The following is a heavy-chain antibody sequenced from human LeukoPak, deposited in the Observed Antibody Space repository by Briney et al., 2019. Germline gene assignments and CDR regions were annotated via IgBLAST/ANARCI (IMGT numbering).Heavy chain of an antibody. Sequence: PGGSLRLSCAASGFTFDDYGMSWVRQAPGKGLEWVSGINWNGGSTGYADSVKGRFTISRDNAKNSLYLQMNSLRAEDTALYYCPRDQGIAVALYYYYYYMDVWGKGTTVTVSS. CDR1: GFTFDDYG. V-gene: IGHV3-20*04. CDR3: PRDQGIAVALYYYYYYMDV. D-gene: IGHD6-19*01. CDR2: INWNGGST. J-gene: IGHJ6*03.